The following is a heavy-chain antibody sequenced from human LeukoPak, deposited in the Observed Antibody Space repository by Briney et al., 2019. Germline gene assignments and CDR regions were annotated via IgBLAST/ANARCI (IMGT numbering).Heavy chain of an antibody. CDR2: SIPIFGTA. CDR1: GGTFSSYA. J-gene: IGHJ4*02. D-gene: IGHD6-19*01. CDR3: ARGADSSGWSPPDY. V-gene: IGHV1-69*01. Sequence: GSSVKVSCKASGGTFSSYAISGVRQAPGQGLEWMGGSIPIFGTANYAQKFQGRVTITADESTSTAYMEMSSLRSEDTAVYYCARGADSSGWSPPDYWGQGTLVTVSS.